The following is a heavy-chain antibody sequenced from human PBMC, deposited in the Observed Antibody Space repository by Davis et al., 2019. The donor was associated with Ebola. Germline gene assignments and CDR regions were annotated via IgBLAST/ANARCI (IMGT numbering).Heavy chain of an antibody. J-gene: IGHJ6*04. V-gene: IGHV3-74*01. CDR3: ARDVISVVGASRGIYYGLDV. CDR1: GFTFSTYW. CDR2: INSDASST. Sequence: GESLKISCAASGFTFSTYWMHWLRQAPCNGLVWVSRINSDASSTSFADSVKGRFTISRDNAKNTLYLQMNSLRAEDTAVYYCARDVISVVGASRGIYYGLDVWGKGTTVTVSS. D-gene: IGHD1-26*01.